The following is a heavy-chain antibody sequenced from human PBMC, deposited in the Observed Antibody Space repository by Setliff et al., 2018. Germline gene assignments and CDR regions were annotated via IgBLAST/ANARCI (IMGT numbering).Heavy chain of an antibody. J-gene: IGHJ6*03. D-gene: IGHD3-22*01. CDR3: ARAGKYFDDTSGYYYDRDYYFYMDV. V-gene: IGHV1-18*01. Sequence: ASVKVSCKASGYTFTSYGITWVRQAPGQGPEWLGWISTYNGKTKDAEKVQGRVTMSTDTSTSTASMELRSLRSDDTAVYFCARAGKYFDDTSGYYYDRDYYFYMDVWGKGTRGTV. CDR2: ISTYNGKT. CDR1: GYTFTSYG.